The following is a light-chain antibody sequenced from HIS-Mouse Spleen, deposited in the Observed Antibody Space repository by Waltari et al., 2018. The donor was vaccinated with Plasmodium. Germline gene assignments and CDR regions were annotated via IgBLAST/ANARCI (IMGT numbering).Light chain of an antibody. Sequence: SYELTQPLPVSVALGQTARITCGGNNIGSKNVHWYQQKPAQAPVLVIYRDSNRPSGIPERFSGSNSGNTATLTISRAQAGDEADYYCQVWDSSTVFGGGTKLTVL. CDR3: QVWDSSTV. J-gene: IGLJ3*02. V-gene: IGLV3-9*01. CDR1: NIGSKN. CDR2: RDS.